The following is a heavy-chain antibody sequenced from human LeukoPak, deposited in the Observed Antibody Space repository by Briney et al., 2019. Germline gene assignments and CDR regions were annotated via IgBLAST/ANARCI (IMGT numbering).Heavy chain of an antibody. V-gene: IGHV4-4*09. CDR1: GGSISGHY. D-gene: IGHD1-14*01. Sequence: SETLSLTCTVSGGSISGHYWSWIRQSPGRGLERIGNIWTSGITKYNPSLNSRVTILIDTSKSQVYLKVRSMTAADTAVYYCARQAQDGTDNYFDPWGQGTLVTVSS. CDR2: IWTSGIT. J-gene: IGHJ5*02. CDR3: ARQAQDGTDNYFDP.